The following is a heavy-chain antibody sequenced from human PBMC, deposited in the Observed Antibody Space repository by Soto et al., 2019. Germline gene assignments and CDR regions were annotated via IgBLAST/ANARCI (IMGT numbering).Heavy chain of an antibody. CDR2: INHSGST. CDR1: GGSFSGYY. D-gene: IGHD1-26*01. Sequence: SETLSLTCAVYGGSFSGYYWSWIRQPPGKGLEWIGEINHSGSTNYNPSLKSRVTISVDTSKNQFSLKLSSVTAADTAVYYCARDPRVGPTAYALDYWGQGTVVTVS. CDR3: ARDPRVGPTAYALDY. J-gene: IGHJ4*02. V-gene: IGHV4-34*01.